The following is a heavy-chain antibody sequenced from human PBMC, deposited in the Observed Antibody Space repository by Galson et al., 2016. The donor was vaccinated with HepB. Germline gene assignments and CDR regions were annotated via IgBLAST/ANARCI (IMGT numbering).Heavy chain of an antibody. CDR3: AQDASSIPVFDL. V-gene: IGHV3-23*01. CDR1: GFTFNSCA. Sequence: SLRLSCAASGFTFNSCAMSWVRQIPGMGPEWVSTISSDSSGRHYTGSVEGRFTISRDDFTNTLHLQMNNLRADDTAVYCGAQDASSIPVFDLWGQGTAVTFSS. CDR2: ISSDSSGR. J-gene: IGHJ4*02. D-gene: IGHD2-2*01.